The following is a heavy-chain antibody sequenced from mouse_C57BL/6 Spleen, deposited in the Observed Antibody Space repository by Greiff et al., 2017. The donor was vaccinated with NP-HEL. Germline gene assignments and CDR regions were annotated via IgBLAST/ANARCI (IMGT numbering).Heavy chain of an antibody. V-gene: IGHV5-9*01. CDR3: ARHEGYDWFAY. Sequence: EVKLMESGGGLVKPGGSLKLSCAASGFTFSSYTMSWVRQTPEKRLEWVATISGGGVNTYYPDSVKGRFTISRDNAKNTLYLQMSSLRAEDTALYYCARHEGYDWFAYWGQGTLVTVSA. D-gene: IGHD2-2*01. J-gene: IGHJ3*01. CDR1: GFTFSSYT. CDR2: ISGGGVNT.